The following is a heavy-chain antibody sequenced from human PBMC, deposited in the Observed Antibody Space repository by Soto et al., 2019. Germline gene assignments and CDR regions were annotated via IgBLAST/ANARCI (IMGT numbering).Heavy chain of an antibody. V-gene: IGHV1-18*01. CDR1: GYTFTSYG. CDR3: ARSKHGDWFDP. Sequence: QVHLVQSGAEVKKPGASVKVSCKASGYTFTSYGFAWVRQAPGQGLEWMGWINPYNGNTNSVQKLQGRVTMTTDTPTSTVHMELRSLKSDDTAVYYCARSKHGDWFDPWGQGTLVTVSS. D-gene: IGHD3-16*01. J-gene: IGHJ5*02. CDR2: INPYNGNT.